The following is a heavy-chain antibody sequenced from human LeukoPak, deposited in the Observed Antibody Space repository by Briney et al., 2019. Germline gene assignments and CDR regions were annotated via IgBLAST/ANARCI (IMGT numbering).Heavy chain of an antibody. D-gene: IGHD5-24*01. CDR1: GFVLSNYN. J-gene: IGHJ4*02. CDR2: ISSSSSTR. CDR3: AREGEDGYNDSNFDY. Sequence: GGSLRLSCAASGFVLSNYNMNWVRQAPGKGLEWISYISSSSSTRYYADSVKGRFTISRDNSKNTLYLQMNSLRAEDTAVYYCAREGEDGYNDSNFDYWGQGTLVTVSS. V-gene: IGHV3-48*01.